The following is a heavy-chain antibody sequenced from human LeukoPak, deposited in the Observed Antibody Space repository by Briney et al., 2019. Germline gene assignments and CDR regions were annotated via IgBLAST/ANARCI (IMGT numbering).Heavy chain of an antibody. Sequence: SETLSLTCTISGGSISDYYWSWIRQPPGKVLEWIGYIYYSGSTHYNPSLKSRVTISVDTSKNQFSLKLTSVTAADTAVYYCARDMGSAAGHDYWGQGTLVTVSS. D-gene: IGHD6-13*01. V-gene: IGHV4-59*01. CDR2: IYYSGST. J-gene: IGHJ4*02. CDR1: GGSISDYY. CDR3: ARDMGSAAGHDY.